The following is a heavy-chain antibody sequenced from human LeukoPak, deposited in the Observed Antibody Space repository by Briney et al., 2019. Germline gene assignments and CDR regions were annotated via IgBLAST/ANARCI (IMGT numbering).Heavy chain of an antibody. CDR2: ISGSGGST. J-gene: IGHJ5*02. CDR1: GFTFSSYA. Sequence: GGSLRLSCAASGFTFSSYAMSWVRQAPGKGLEWVSAISGSGGSTYYADSVKGRFTISRDNAKNSLYLQTNSLRVEDTAMYYCARLLGDATIYDLWGQGTLVTVSS. CDR3: ARLLGDATIYDL. D-gene: IGHD3-16*01. V-gene: IGHV3-23*01.